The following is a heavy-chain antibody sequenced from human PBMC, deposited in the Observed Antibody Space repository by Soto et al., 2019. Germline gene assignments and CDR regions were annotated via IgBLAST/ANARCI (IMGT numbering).Heavy chain of an antibody. CDR1: GGSISSSSYC. V-gene: IGHV4-39*01. D-gene: IGHD5-12*01. J-gene: IGHJ3*02. CDR2: IYYSGST. CDR3: ARHPLPVATINYAFDI. Sequence: PSETLSLTCTVSGGSISSSSYCWSWIRQPPGKGLEWIGSIYYSGSTYYNPSLKSRVTISVDTSKHQFSLKLSSVTAADTAVYYCARHPLPVATINYAFDIWGQRPMVTV.